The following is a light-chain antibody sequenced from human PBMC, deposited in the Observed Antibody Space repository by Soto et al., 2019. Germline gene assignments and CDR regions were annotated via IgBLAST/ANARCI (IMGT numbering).Light chain of an antibody. CDR3: QQRSNWRLT. J-gene: IGKJ4*01. CDR1: QSVSNY. Sequence: EVVLTPSPAPLSLCTGEIATLSCRTSQSVSNYLAWYQQKPGQAPRLLIYDASNRATGIPARFSVSGSGTDFTLASSRLKPEDFAFYYCQQRSNWRLTFGGGTKVDNK. CDR2: DAS. V-gene: IGKV3-11*01.